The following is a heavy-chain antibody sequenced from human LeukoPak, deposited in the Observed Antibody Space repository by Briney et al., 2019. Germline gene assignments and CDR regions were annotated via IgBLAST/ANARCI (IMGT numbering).Heavy chain of an antibody. CDR1: GFTFGSYS. CDR3: ARGDNSGWRNVYYFDY. J-gene: IGHJ4*02. CDR2: ISSSSSYI. Sequence: GGSLRLSCAASGFTFGSYSMNWVRQAPGKGLEWVSSISSSSSYIYYADSVKGRFTISRDNAQNSMSLQMNSLRAEDTAVYYCARGDNSGWRNVYYFDYWGQGTLVTVSS. D-gene: IGHD6-19*01. V-gene: IGHV3-21*01.